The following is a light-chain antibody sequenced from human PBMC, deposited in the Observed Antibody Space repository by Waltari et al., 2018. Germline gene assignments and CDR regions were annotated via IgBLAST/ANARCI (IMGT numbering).Light chain of an antibody. CDR2: AAS. Sequence: TFRASQSISIYLNCYHQKPGTAPTLLIYAASSLQSVLPSRFSCSGSGTYFTLTISSLQPEDFATYYCQQSYSTPLTFGGGTKVEIK. CDR3: QQSYSTPLT. CDR1: QSISIY. J-gene: IGKJ4*01. V-gene: IGKV1-39*01.